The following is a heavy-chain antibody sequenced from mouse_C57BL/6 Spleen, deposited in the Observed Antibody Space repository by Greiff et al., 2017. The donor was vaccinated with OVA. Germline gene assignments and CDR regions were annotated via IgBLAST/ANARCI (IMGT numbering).Heavy chain of an antibody. J-gene: IGHJ3*01. CDR3: ARGGNYDDPTWFAY. CDR1: GYTFTDYY. CDR2: INPYNGGT. Sequence: VQLQQSGPVLVKPGASVKMSCKASGYTFTDYYMNWVKQSHGKSLEWIGVINPYNGGTSYNQKFKGKATLTVDKSSSTAYMELNSLTSEDSAVYYCARGGNYDDPTWFAYWGQGTLVTVSA. V-gene: IGHV1-19*01. D-gene: IGHD1-1*01.